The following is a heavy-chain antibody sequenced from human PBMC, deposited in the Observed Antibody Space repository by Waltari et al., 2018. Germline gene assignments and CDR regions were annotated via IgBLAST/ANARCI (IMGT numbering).Heavy chain of an antibody. V-gene: IGHV1-2*06. Sequence: QVQLVQSGAEVKKPGASVKVSCKASGYTFTGYYMHWVRQAPGQGLEWMGRINPNSGGTNYAQKFQGRVTMTRDTSISTAYMELSRLRSDDTAVYYCARADLEGGIWGEDAFDIWGQGTMVTVSS. J-gene: IGHJ3*02. D-gene: IGHD3-16*01. CDR1: GYTFTGYY. CDR3: ARADLEGGIWGEDAFDI. CDR2: INPNSGGT.